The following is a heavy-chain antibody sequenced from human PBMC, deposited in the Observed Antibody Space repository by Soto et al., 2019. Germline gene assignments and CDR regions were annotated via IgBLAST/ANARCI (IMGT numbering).Heavy chain of an antibody. V-gene: IGHV1-69*06. CDR1: GGTFSSYA. CDR2: IIPIFGTA. J-gene: IGHJ4*02. Sequence: SVKVSCKASGGTFSSYAISWVRQAPGQGPEWMGGIIPIFGTANYAQKFQGRVTITADNSTSTAYMELSSLRSEDTAVYYCARTYSSGWYGPRDYWGQGTLVTVSS. D-gene: IGHD6-19*01. CDR3: ARTYSSGWYGPRDY.